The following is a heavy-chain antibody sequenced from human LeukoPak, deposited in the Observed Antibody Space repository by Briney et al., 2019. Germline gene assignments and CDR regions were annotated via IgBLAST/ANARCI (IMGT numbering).Heavy chain of an antibody. V-gene: IGHV4-39*02. J-gene: IGHJ4*02. CDR1: GDSISRSTYY. D-gene: IGHD6-25*01. CDR3: ARSSGTGAFSY. Sequence: PSETLSLTCTVSGDSISRSTYYWAWIRQPPGKGLEWIGSVYYGRSPYFNPSLESRATISVDTSKNHFSLKMSSVTAADTAVYYCARSSGTGAFSYWGQGTLVTVSS. CDR2: VYYGRSP.